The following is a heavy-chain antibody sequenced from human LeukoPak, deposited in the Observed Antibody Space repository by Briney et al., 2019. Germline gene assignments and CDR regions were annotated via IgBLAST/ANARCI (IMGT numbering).Heavy chain of an antibody. CDR2: IYYSGST. J-gene: IGHJ6*02. CDR3: ARGVFQYGMDV. V-gene: IGHV4-59*01. Sequence: SETLSLTCTVSSGSISSYYWSWIRQPPGKGLEWIGYIYYSGSTNYNPSLKSRVTISVDTSKNQFSLKLSSVTAADTAVYYCARGVFQYGMDVWGQGTTVTVSS. CDR1: SGSISSYY. D-gene: IGHD2-8*01.